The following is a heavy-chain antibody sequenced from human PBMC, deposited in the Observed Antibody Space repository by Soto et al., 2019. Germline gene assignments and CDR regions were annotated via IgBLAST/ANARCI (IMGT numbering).Heavy chain of an antibody. Sequence: PGGSLRLSCAASGFTFSSYSMNWVRQAPGKGLEWVSSISSSSSYIYYADSVKGRFTISRDNAKNSLYLQMNSLRVEDTAVYYCARVLSGAFWSGYIFTLWGQGTLVTVSS. J-gene: IGHJ4*02. CDR2: ISSSSSYI. D-gene: IGHD3-3*01. CDR3: ARVLSGAFWSGYIFTL. CDR1: GFTFSSYS. V-gene: IGHV3-21*01.